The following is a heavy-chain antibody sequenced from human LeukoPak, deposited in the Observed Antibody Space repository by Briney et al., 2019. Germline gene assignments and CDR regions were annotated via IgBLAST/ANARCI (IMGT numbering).Heavy chain of an antibody. CDR1: GYTFPNYG. V-gene: IGHV1-18*01. J-gene: IGHJ6*03. D-gene: IGHD5-12*01. CDR2: VSAYNGNT. CDR3: ARDRPPATPNHYYYYYMDV. Sequence: ASVKVSCQASGYTFPNYGISWVRQAPGQGLEWMGWVSAYNGNTNYSQKLQGRVTMTTDTSTSTAYMELRSLRSDDTAVYYCARDRPPATPNHYYYYYMDVWGKGTTVTVSS.